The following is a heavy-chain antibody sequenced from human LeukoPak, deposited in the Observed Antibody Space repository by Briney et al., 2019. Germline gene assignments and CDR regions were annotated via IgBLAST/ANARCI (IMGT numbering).Heavy chain of an antibody. J-gene: IGHJ4*02. CDR1: GYTFTSYY. V-gene: IGHV1-46*01. CDR2: INPSGGST. Sequence: ASVKVSCKASGYTFTSYYMHWVRQAPGQGLEWMGIINPSGGSTNYAQKFQGRVTITADESTSTAYMELSSLRSEDTAVYYCARLYDYVWGSYRYNGFDYWGQGTLVTVSS. D-gene: IGHD3-16*02. CDR3: ARLYDYVWGSYRYNGFDY.